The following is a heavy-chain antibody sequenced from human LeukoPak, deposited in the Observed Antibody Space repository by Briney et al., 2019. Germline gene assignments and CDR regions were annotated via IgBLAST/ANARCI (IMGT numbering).Heavy chain of an antibody. CDR1: GFTFSSYW. CDR2: IKQDGSEK. V-gene: IGHV3-7*03. Sequence: PGGSLRLSCAASGFTFSSYWMSWVRQAPGKGLEWVANIKQDGSEKHYVDSVKGRFTISRDNGKNSLYLQMNSLRAEDTAVYYCARDSGWWRFDFWGQGTLVTVSS. J-gene: IGHJ4*02. D-gene: IGHD6-13*01. CDR3: ARDSGWWRFDF.